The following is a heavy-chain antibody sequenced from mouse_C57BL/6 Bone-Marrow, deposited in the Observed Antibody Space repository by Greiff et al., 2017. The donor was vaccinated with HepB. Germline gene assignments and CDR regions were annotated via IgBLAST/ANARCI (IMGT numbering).Heavy chain of an antibody. J-gene: IGHJ2*01. D-gene: IGHD1-1*01. CDR1: GYTFTSYG. V-gene: IGHV1-81*01. CDR2: IYPRSGNT. CDR3: ARRYGSSYDFDY. Sequence: QVQLQQSGAELARPGASVKLSCKASGYTFTSYGISWVKQRTGQGLEWIGEIYPRSGNTYYNEKFKGKATLTADKSSSTAYMELRSLTSEDSAVYYCARRYGSSYDFDYWGQGTTLTVSS.